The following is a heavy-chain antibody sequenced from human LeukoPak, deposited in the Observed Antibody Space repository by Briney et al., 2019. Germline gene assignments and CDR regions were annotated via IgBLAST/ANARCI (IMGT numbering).Heavy chain of an antibody. CDR1: GFTFSSYS. J-gene: IGHJ4*02. CDR3: ARDPMYYDILTGYSPYYFDY. Sequence: NPGGSLRLSCAASGFTFSSYSMNWVRQAPGKGLEWVSSISSSSSYIYYADSVKGRFTISRDNAKNSLYLQMNSLRAEDTAVYYCARDPMYYDILTGYSPYYFDYWGQGTLVTVSS. CDR2: ISSSSSYI. D-gene: IGHD3-9*01. V-gene: IGHV3-21*01.